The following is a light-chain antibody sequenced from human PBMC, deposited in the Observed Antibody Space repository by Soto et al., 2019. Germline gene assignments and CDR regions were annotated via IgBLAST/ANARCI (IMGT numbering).Light chain of an antibody. J-gene: IGLJ1*01. Sequence: QSVLTQPAPLSGAPGQPLTISCTGTRLDFGGYNYVSWYQQHPGKAPKLMIYDVSNRPSGVSNRFSGSKSGNTASLTISGLQAEDEADYYCSSYTSSSKVFGTGTKVTVL. V-gene: IGLV2-14*01. CDR3: SSYTSSSKV. CDR1: RLDFGGYNY. CDR2: DVS.